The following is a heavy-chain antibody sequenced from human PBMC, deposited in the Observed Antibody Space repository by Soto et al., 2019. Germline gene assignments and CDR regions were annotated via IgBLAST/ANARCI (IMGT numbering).Heavy chain of an antibody. J-gene: IGHJ4*02. CDR3: ARDDVDTAMALDY. CDR1: GFTFSSYA. V-gene: IGHV3-30-3*01. Sequence: QVQLVESGGGVVQPGRSLRLSCAASGFTFSSYAMHWVRQAPGKGLEWVAVISYDGSNKYYADSVKGRFTISRDNSKNTLYLQMNSLRAEDTAVYYCARDDVDTAMALDYWGQGTLVTVSS. D-gene: IGHD5-18*01. CDR2: ISYDGSNK.